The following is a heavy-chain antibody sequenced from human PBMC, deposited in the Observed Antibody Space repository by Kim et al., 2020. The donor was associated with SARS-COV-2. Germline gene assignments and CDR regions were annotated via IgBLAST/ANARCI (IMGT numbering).Heavy chain of an antibody. CDR3: ARFLGGYSYGHFDY. CDR2: IIPILGIA. Sequence: SVKVSCKASGGTFSSYAISWVRQAPGQGLEWMGRIIPILGIANYAQKFQGRVTITADKSTSTAYMELSSLRSEDTAVYYCARFLGGYSYGHFDYWGQGTLVTVSS. D-gene: IGHD5-18*01. CDR1: GGTFSSYA. J-gene: IGHJ4*02. V-gene: IGHV1-69*04.